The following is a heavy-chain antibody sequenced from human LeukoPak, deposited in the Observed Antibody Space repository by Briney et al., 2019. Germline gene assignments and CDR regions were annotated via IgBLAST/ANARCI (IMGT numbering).Heavy chain of an antibody. V-gene: IGHV1-2*02. CDR2: INPNSGGT. J-gene: IGHJ6*03. D-gene: IGHD6-13*01. Sequence: ASVKVSCKASGYTFTGYYMHLVRQAPGQGLEWMGWINPNSGGTNYAQKFQGRVTMTRDTSISTAYMELSRLRSDDTAVYYCAREIAAAGTTAYYYMDVWGKGTTVTVSS. CDR3: AREIAAAGTTAYYYMDV. CDR1: GYTFTGYY.